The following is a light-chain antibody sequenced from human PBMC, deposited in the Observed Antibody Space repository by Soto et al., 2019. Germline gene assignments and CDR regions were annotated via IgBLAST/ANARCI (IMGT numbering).Light chain of an antibody. CDR3: QQYGSSRIT. V-gene: IGKV3-20*01. Sequence: EIVLTQSPGTLSLSPGQRATISCRASRTVDSTYLAWYQQKPGQAPRLLIYAVSTRATGIPDRFSGSGSGTDFTLTISRLEPEDFAVYYCQQYGSSRITFGQGTRLEIK. J-gene: IGKJ5*01. CDR1: RTVDSTY. CDR2: AVS.